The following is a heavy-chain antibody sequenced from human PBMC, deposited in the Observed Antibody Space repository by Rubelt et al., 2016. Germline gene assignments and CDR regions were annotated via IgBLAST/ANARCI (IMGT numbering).Heavy chain of an antibody. CDR2: IHYSGTT. Sequence: QLQLHESGPGLVKPSETLSLTCTVSGGSVSSGSYFWGWIRQPPGKGLEWIGIIHYSGTTYYNPSLKSRVTMSVDTSKKQFSLKLTSVTAADTAVYYCARGRVPATSPFDSWGQGILVTVSS. CDR1: GGSVSSGSYF. CDR3: ARGRVPATSPFDS. J-gene: IGHJ4*02. D-gene: IGHD2-2*01. V-gene: IGHV4-39*01.